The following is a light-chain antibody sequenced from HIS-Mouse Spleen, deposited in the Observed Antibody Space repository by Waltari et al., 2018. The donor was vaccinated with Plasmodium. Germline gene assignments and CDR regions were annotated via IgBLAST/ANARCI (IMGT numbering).Light chain of an antibody. CDR2: KAS. J-gene: IGKJ1*01. Sequence: DIQMTQSPSTLSASVGDRLTITCRASQSISSRLAWYQQKPGKAPKLLIYKASSLESGVPSRFSGSGSGTEFTLTISSLQPDDFATYYCQQYNSYSWTFGQGTKVEIK. CDR3: QQYNSYSWT. CDR1: QSISSR. V-gene: IGKV1-5*03.